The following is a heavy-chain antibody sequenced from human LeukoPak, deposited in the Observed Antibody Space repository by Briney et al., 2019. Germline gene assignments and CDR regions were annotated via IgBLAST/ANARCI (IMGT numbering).Heavy chain of an antibody. D-gene: IGHD2-2*01. CDR1: GYTFTSYG. CDR2: ISAYNGNT. V-gene: IGHV1-18*01. CDR3: ARDEATIGYCSSTSCYGFDY. J-gene: IGHJ4*02. Sequence: ASVKVSCKASGYTFTSYGISWVRLAPGQGLEWMGWISAYNGNTNYAQKLQGRVTMTTDTSTSTAYMELRSLRSDDTAVYYCARDEATIGYCSSTSCYGFDYWGQGTLVTVSS.